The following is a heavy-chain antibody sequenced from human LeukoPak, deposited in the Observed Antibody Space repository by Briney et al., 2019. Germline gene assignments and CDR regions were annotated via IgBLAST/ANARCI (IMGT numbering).Heavy chain of an antibody. V-gene: IGHV3-23*01. J-gene: IGHJ4*02. CDR3: AKLWTGTTMNPFDY. D-gene: IGHD1-1*01. CDR1: GFTFSSYA. Sequence: GGSLRLSCAASGFTFSSYAMSWVRQAPGKGLEWVSAISGSGGSTYYADSVKGRFTTSRDNSKNTLYLQMNSLRAEDTAVYYCAKLWTGTTMNPFDYWGQGTLVTVSS. CDR2: ISGSGGST.